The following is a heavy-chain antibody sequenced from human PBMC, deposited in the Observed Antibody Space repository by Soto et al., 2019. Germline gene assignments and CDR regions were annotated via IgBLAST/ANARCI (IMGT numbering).Heavy chain of an antibody. V-gene: IGHV4-59*01. CDR1: GGYISREY. CDR2: IYYTGST. Sequence: QVQLQESGPGLVKPSETLSLTCTVSGGYISREYWSWIRQPPGKGLEWIGYIYYTGSTNYNPSLKSRVTISVDTSKNQFSLNLSSVPAADTAVYYCVKGGTSKFDPWGQGTLVTVSS. J-gene: IGHJ5*02. D-gene: IGHD1-26*01. CDR3: VKGGTSKFDP.